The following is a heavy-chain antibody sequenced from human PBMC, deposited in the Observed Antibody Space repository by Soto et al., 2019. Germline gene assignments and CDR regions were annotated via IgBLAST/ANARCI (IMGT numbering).Heavy chain of an antibody. D-gene: IGHD3-9*01. Sequence: GGSLRLSCAASGFTFSSYAMSWVRQAPGKGLEWVSAISGSGGSTYYADSVKGRFTISRDNSKNTLYLQMNSLRAEDTDVYYCAKEIRRGLYDILTGYPYYFDYWGQGTLVTVSS. V-gene: IGHV3-23*01. CDR1: GFTFSSYA. CDR3: AKEIRRGLYDILTGYPYYFDY. J-gene: IGHJ4*02. CDR2: ISGSGGST.